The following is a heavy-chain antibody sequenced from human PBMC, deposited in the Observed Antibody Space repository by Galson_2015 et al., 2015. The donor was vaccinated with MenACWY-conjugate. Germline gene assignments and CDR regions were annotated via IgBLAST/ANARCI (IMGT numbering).Heavy chain of an antibody. CDR2: ISGGGGGT. Sequence: SLRLSCAASGFTFSSYAMSWVRQAPGKGLERVATISGGGGGTFYADSVKGRFTISRDNSKNTQYLEMNSLRAEDTAVYYCAEDLSAKGYYYYGMDVWGQGTTVTVSS. CDR3: AEDLSAKGYYYYGMDV. D-gene: IGHD6-25*01. J-gene: IGHJ6*02. CDR1: GFTFSSYA. V-gene: IGHV3-23*01.